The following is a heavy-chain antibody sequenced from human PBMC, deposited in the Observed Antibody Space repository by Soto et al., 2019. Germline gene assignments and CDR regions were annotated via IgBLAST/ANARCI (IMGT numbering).Heavy chain of an antibody. J-gene: IGHJ6*02. CDR2: MNPNSGNT. Sequence: ASVKVSCKASGYTFTNHDINWVRQATGQGLEWMGWMNPNSGNTGYAQKFQGRVTLTRNPAISTAYMELRSLRSDDTAVYYCAGGKTSSSWYLTGYYYGMDVWGQGTTVTVSS. D-gene: IGHD6-13*01. CDR1: GYTFTNHD. CDR3: AGGKTSSSWYLTGYYYGMDV. V-gene: IGHV1-8*01.